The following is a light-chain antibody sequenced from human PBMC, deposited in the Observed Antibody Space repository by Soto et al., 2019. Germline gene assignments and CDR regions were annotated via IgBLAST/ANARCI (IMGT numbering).Light chain of an antibody. CDR2: DAS. Sequence: EVVLTQSPATLSSSPGESVTLSCRASQSINTYLAWYQQKPGQAPRLLIYDASYRAAGIPSRFSGSGSGTDFTLTISSLEPADFAIYHCQQRSNWPLTFGGGTK. CDR3: QQRSNWPLT. CDR1: QSINTY. J-gene: IGKJ4*01. V-gene: IGKV3-11*01.